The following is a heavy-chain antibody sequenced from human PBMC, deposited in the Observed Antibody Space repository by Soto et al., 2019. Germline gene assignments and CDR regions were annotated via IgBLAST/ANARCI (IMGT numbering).Heavy chain of an antibody. CDR1: GFTFSDYY. CDR3: ARDRALYYDFWSGPNWFAP. J-gene: IGHJ5*02. Sequence: RRLSCAASGFTFSDYYMSWIRQAPGKGLEWVSYISSSGSTIYYADAVKGRFTISRDNAKNSLYLQMNSLRAEDTAVYYCARDRALYYDFWSGPNWFAPWGQGTLVTVPS. V-gene: IGHV3-11*01. D-gene: IGHD3-3*01. CDR2: ISSSGSTI.